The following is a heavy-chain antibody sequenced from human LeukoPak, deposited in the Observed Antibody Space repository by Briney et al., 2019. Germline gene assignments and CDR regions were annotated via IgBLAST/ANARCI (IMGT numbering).Heavy chain of an antibody. CDR3: ARGDYYDSSGYYYDY. Sequence: GVSLRLPWAASVFTFSSYAMLWVRHATGKGLEYVSVISSNGGSTSYANSVKGRFTISRDNSKNTLYLQMGSLRAEDMAVYYCARGDYYDSSGYYYDYWGQGTLVTVSS. J-gene: IGHJ4*02. V-gene: IGHV3-64*01. CDR1: VFTFSSYA. CDR2: ISSNGGST. D-gene: IGHD3-22*01.